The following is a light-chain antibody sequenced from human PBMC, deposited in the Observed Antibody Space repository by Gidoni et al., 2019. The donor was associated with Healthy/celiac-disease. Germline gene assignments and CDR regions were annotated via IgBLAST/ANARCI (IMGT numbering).Light chain of an antibody. J-gene: IGLJ2*01. Sequence: SYELTQPPSVSVSPGQTASITCFGDKLGDKYACWYQQKPGQSPVLVIYQDSKRPSGIPERFSGSNSGNTATLTISGTQAMDEADYYCQAWDSSRHVVFGGGTKLTVL. CDR1: KLGDKY. CDR2: QDS. CDR3: QAWDSSRHVV. V-gene: IGLV3-1*01.